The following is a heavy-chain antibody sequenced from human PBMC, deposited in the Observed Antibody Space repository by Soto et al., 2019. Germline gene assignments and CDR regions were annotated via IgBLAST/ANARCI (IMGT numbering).Heavy chain of an antibody. CDR1: GYTFTSYW. Sequence: GESLKISCKGSGYTFTSYWIGWVRQMPGKGLEWMGIIYPGDSDTRYSPSFQGQVTISADKSINTAYLQWSSLEASDTAIYYCARHEGSSWSPNDYWGQGTLVTVSS. CDR2: IYPGDSDT. V-gene: IGHV5-51*01. J-gene: IGHJ4*02. CDR3: ARHEGSSWSPNDY. D-gene: IGHD6-13*01.